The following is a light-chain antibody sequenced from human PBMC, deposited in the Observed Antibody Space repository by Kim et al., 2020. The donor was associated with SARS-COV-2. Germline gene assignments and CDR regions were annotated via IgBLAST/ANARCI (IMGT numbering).Light chain of an antibody. Sequence: GQKVTIACSGSRSNIGSDYVWWYQQIPGTAPKLLIYDNDERPSGIPDRFSGSKSGTSATLGITGLQTGDEAVYYCATWDHSLSIVVFGGGTKVTVL. J-gene: IGLJ2*01. CDR2: DND. CDR1: RSNIGSDY. CDR3: ATWDHSLSIVV. V-gene: IGLV1-51*01.